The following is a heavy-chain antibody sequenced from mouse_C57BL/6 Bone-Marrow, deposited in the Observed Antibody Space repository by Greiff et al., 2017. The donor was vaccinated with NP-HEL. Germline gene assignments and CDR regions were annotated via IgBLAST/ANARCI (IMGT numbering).Heavy chain of an antibody. CDR3: ARSEGYDFGFAY. CDR1: GYTFTNYW. Sequence: VKLQQSGAELVRPGTSVKMSCKASGYTFTNYWIGWAKQRPGHGLEWIGDIYPGGGYTNYNEKFKGKATLTADKSSSTAYMQFSSLTSEDSAIYYCARSEGYDFGFAYWGQGTLVTVSA. CDR2: IYPGGGYT. J-gene: IGHJ3*01. V-gene: IGHV1-63*01. D-gene: IGHD2-2*01.